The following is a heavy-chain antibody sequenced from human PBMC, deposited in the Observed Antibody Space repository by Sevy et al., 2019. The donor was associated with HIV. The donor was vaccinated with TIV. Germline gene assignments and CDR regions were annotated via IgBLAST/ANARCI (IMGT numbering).Heavy chain of an antibody. CDR2: FDPEDGDPEDGKT. Sequence: ASVKVSCKVSGYTLAKFSIHWVRQAPGKGLELMTSFDPEDGDPEDGKTIYAQKFLGRVTMTEDTSTDTAYMELSSLRSDDTAVYYCATTKDYYDSSGYPFDYWGQGTLVTVSS. CDR3: ATTKDYYDSSGYPFDY. V-gene: IGHV1-24*01. J-gene: IGHJ4*02. CDR1: GYTLAKFS. D-gene: IGHD3-22*01.